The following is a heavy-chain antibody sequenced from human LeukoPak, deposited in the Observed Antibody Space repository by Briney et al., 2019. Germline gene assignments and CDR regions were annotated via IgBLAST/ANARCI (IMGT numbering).Heavy chain of an antibody. V-gene: IGHV4-39*01. Sequence: SETLSLTCTVSGGSISSSSYCWGWIRQPLGKGLEWIGSICYSGTTYYNPSLKSRVTISVDTSKNQFSLKLSSVTAADTAMYYCARRCNSISCYNDWGQGTLVSVSS. D-gene: IGHD2-2*02. CDR1: GGSISSSSYC. CDR2: ICYSGTT. J-gene: IGHJ4*02. CDR3: ARRCNSISCYND.